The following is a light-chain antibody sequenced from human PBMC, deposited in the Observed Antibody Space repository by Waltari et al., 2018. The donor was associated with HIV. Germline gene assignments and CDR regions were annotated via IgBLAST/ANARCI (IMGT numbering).Light chain of an antibody. CDR1: QSLLYSSSNKNS. V-gene: IGKV4-1*01. Sequence: DIVMTQSPDSLAVSLGERATIHCKSSQSLLYSSSNKNSLAWYQHKPGQPPELLIYWASTRDSGVPDRFSGSESGTDFTLTISSLQAEDGAVYYCQQYYSTPYTFGLGTKLEIK. J-gene: IGKJ2*01. CDR3: QQYYSTPYT. CDR2: WAS.